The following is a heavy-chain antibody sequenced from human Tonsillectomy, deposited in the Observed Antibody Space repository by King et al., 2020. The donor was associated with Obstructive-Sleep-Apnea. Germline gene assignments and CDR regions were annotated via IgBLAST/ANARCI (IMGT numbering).Heavy chain of an antibody. CDR2: FSGSGGTT. D-gene: IGHD1-1*01. CDR1: GLTFSNYG. V-gene: IGHV3-23*04. Sequence: VQLVESGGGLVQPGGSLRLSCAASGLTFSNYGMIWVRQAPGKGLEWVSGFSGSGGTTYYADSVKGRFTISRDNSKNTLYLQMNSLRDEDTAVYYCAKDQYFHSLYQLPPLAAFDIWRQGTGVTVSS. J-gene: IGHJ3*02. CDR3: AKDQYFHSLYQLPPLAAFDI.